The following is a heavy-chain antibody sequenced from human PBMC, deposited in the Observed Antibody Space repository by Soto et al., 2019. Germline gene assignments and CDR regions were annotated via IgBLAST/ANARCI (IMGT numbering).Heavy chain of an antibody. Sequence: LSLTCTVSGGSLGSYFWSWIRQPPGQGLEWLGFFYHGGSTDYNPSLKSRVTISGDKSNNQVSLNLRSVTAADTAVYYCARGSYGNYLWGRGTLVTVSS. V-gene: IGHV4-59*01. D-gene: IGHD1-7*01. J-gene: IGHJ4*02. CDR1: GGSLGSYF. CDR3: ARGSYGNYL. CDR2: FYHGGST.